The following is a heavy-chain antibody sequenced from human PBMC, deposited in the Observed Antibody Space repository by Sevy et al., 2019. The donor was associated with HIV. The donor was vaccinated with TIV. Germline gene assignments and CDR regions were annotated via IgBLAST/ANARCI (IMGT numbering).Heavy chain of an antibody. J-gene: IGHJ4*02. Sequence: GGSLRLSCEASGFSFNWYWMSWVRQTPEKGLEWVAVISYDGSNKYYADSVKGRFTISRDNSKNTLYLQMNSLRAEDTAVYYCAREGAAVAVYFDYWGQRTLVTVSS. CDR3: AREGAAVAVYFDY. D-gene: IGHD6-19*01. CDR2: ISYDGSNK. V-gene: IGHV3-30-3*01. CDR1: GFSFNWYW.